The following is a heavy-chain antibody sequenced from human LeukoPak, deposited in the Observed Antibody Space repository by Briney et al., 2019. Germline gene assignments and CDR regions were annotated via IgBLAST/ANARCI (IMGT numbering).Heavy chain of an antibody. CDR1: GYTFTGYY. CDR3: ARDRRHGYTYYDILTGYGFDY. D-gene: IGHD3-9*01. Sequence: ASVKVSCKASGYTFTGYYMHWVRQAPGQGLEWMGWINPNSGGTNYAQKFQGRVTMTRDTSISTAYMELSRLRSDDTAVYYCARDRRHGYTYYDILTGYGFDYWGQGTLVTVSS. J-gene: IGHJ4*02. CDR2: INPNSGGT. V-gene: IGHV1-2*02.